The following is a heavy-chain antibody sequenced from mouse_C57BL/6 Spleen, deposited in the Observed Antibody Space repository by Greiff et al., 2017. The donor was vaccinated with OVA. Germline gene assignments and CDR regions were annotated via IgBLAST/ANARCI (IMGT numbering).Heavy chain of an antibody. CDR1: GYTFTDYE. V-gene: IGHV1-15*01. CDR2: IDPETGGT. CDR3: NSLITTASYFDY. Sequence: VQLQQSGAELVRPGASVTLSCKASGYTFTDYEMHWVKQTPVHGLEWIGAIDPETGGTAYNQKFKGKAILTADKSSSTAYMELRSLTSEDSAVYYCNSLITTASYFDYWGQGTTLTVSS. J-gene: IGHJ2*01. D-gene: IGHD1-1*01.